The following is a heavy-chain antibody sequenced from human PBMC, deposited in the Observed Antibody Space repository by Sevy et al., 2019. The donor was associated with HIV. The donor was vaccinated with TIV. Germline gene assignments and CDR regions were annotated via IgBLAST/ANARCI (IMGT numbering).Heavy chain of an antibody. CDR3: ARDRAGYSSDAFDI. CDR1: GGTFGSFG. D-gene: IGHD5-18*01. Sequence: ASVKVSCKASGGTFGSFGITWVRQAPGQGPEWMGRIIPVLNIANYAQKFQGRVTITADEPTSTAYMEMSSLRSDDTAVYYCARDRAGYSSDAFDIWGQGTMVTVSS. CDR2: IIPVLNIA. J-gene: IGHJ3*02. V-gene: IGHV1-69*13.